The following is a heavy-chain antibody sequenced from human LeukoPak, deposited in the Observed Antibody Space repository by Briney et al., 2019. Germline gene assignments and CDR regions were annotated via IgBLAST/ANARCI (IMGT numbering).Heavy chain of an antibody. D-gene: IGHD2-15*01. Sequence: SETLSLTCTVSGGSISSSSYYWGWIRQPPGKVLEWIGSIYYSGSTYYNPSLKSRVTISVDTSKNQFSLKLSSVTAADTAVYYCASLPIPGYCSGGSCYSVMVLRDYWGQGTLVTVSS. CDR1: GGSISSSSYY. CDR3: ASLPIPGYCSGGSCYSVMVLRDY. V-gene: IGHV4-39*01. CDR2: IYYSGST. J-gene: IGHJ4*02.